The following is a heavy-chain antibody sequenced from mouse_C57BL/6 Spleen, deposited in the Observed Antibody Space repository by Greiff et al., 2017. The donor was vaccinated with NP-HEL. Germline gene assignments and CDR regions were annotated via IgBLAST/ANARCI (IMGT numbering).Heavy chain of an antibody. V-gene: IGHV1-69*01. J-gene: IGHJ4*01. CDR3: ARRGYYGSAMDY. Sequence: QVQLQQPGAELVMPGASVKLSCKASGYTFTSYWMHWVKQRPGQGLEWIGEIDPSDSYTNYNQKFKGKSTLTVDKSSSTAYMQLSSLTSEDSAVYYCARRGYYGSAMDYWGQGTSVTVSS. CDR2: IDPSDSYT. CDR1: GYTFTSYW. D-gene: IGHD1-1*01.